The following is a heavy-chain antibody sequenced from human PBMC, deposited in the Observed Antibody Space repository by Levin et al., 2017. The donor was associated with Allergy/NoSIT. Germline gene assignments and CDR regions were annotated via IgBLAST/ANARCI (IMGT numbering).Heavy chain of an antibody. J-gene: IGHJ4*02. V-gene: IGHV2-5*02. CDR1: GFSLSTSGVH. CDR3: GHSVMGHNEGATTFEY. CDR2: IYWDDDK. D-gene: IGHD1-26*01. Sequence: SGPTLVKPTQTLTLTCTFSGFSLSTSGVHVGWIRQPPRKALEWLALIYWDDDKRYSPSLKSRLTITKDTSKNQVVLTITNMDPADTATYSCGHSVMGHNEGATTFEYWGQGTLVTVSS.